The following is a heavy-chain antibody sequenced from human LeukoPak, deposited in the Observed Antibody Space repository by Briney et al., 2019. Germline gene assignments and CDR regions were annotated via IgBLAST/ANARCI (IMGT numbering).Heavy chain of an antibody. D-gene: IGHD5-12*01. CDR1: GFTFSSYS. Sequence: GSLRLSCAASGFTFSSYSMTWARQAPGKGLEWIGEIHNSGTTNYNPSLNSRVTISEDTSKNQFYLNLSSVTAADTAVYYCARAGSGYVFGKCYFDYWGQGTLVTVSS. CDR2: IHNSGTT. J-gene: IGHJ4*02. CDR3: ARAGSGYVFGKCYFDY. V-gene: IGHV4-34*01.